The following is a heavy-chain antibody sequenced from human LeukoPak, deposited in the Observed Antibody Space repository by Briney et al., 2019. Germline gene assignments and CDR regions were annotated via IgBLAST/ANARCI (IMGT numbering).Heavy chain of an antibody. CDR3: AKNSRSGYYYFDY. D-gene: IGHD3-22*01. Sequence: GGSLRLSCAASGFTFSSYAMSWVRQAPGKGLEWASAISGSGGSTYYADSVKGRFTISRDNSKNTLYLQMNSLRAEDTAVYYCAKNSRSGYYYFDYWGQGTLVTVSS. CDR1: GFTFSSYA. J-gene: IGHJ4*02. V-gene: IGHV3-23*01. CDR2: ISGSGGST.